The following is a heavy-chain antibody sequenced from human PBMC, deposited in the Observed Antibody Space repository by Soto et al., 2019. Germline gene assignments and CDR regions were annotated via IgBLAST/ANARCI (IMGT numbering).Heavy chain of an antibody. CDR1: GGSFSGYY. J-gene: IGHJ4*02. Sequence: QVQLQQWGAGLLKPSETLSLTCAVYGGSFSGYYWSWIRQPPGKGLEWFGEINHGGSTNYNPSLKIRVPISVDTSKNQFYLKLSSVTAADTAVYYCAGIGLDYWGQGTLVTVSS. D-gene: IGHD2-15*01. V-gene: IGHV4-34*01. CDR2: INHGGST. CDR3: AGIGLDY.